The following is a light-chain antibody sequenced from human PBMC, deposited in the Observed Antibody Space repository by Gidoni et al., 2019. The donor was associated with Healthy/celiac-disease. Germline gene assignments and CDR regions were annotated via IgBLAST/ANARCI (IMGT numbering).Light chain of an antibody. CDR2: AAS. Sequence: DIQMTQYPSSLSASVGDRVTITCRASQSISSYLNWYQQKPGKAPKLLLYAASSLQSGVPSRFSGSGSGTAFTLTISSLHPEDFATYYCQQSYSTPLYTFGQGTKLEIK. J-gene: IGKJ2*01. CDR3: QQSYSTPLYT. CDR1: QSISSY. V-gene: IGKV1-39*01.